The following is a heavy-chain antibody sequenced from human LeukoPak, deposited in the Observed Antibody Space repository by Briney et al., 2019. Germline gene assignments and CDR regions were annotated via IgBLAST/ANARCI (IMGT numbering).Heavy chain of an antibody. Sequence: SETLSLTCSVSGASITTYYWSWIRQPPGKGLEWIGYIHYSGSTNYNPSLRSRLTISLDTSKNQFSLKLSSVTAADTAVYYCARGRGGGGSSNNWLDPWGQGSLVIVSS. V-gene: IGHV4-59*01. CDR2: IHYSGST. CDR1: GASITTYY. D-gene: IGHD2-15*01. CDR3: ARGRGGGGSSNNWLDP. J-gene: IGHJ5*02.